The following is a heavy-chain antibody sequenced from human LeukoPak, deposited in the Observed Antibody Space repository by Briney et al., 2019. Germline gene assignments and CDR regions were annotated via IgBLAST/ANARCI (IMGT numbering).Heavy chain of an antibody. J-gene: IGHJ4*02. D-gene: IGHD3-22*01. CDR1: GYSFTSYW. Sequence: GESLKISFKGSGYSFTSYWIGWVRPMPGKGLEWMGIIYPGDSDTRYSPSFQGQVTISADQSISTAYLQWSSLKASDTAMYYCARQYYDSSGYIPYFDYWGQGTLVTVSS. CDR2: IYPGDSDT. V-gene: IGHV5-51*01. CDR3: ARQYYDSSGYIPYFDY.